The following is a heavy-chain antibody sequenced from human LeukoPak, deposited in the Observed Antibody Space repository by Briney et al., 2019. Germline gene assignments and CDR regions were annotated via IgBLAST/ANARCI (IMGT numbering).Heavy chain of an antibody. J-gene: IGHJ4*02. CDR2: IIPIFGTA. D-gene: IGHD2-8*02. V-gene: IGHV1-69*05. CDR3: ATGTAGTPFDY. Sequence: EASVKVSCKASGGTFSSYAISWVRQAPGQGLEWMGGIIPIFGTANYAQKFQGRVMITTDESTSTAYMELSSLRSEDTAVYYCATGTAGTPFDYWGQGTLVTVSS. CDR1: GGTFSSYA.